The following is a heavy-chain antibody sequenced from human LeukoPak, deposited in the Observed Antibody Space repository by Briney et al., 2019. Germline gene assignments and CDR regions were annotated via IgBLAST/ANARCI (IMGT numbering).Heavy chain of an antibody. CDR1: GGSISSYY. CDR2: IYYSGST. CDR3: ARDLRADYDILGYWFDP. D-gene: IGHD3-9*01. Sequence: SETLSLTCTVSGGSISSYYWSWIRQPPGKGLEWIGYIYYSGSTNYNPSLKSRVTISVDTSENQFSLKLSSVTAADTAVYYCARDLRADYDILGYWFDPWGQGTLVTVSS. J-gene: IGHJ5*02. V-gene: IGHV4-59*01.